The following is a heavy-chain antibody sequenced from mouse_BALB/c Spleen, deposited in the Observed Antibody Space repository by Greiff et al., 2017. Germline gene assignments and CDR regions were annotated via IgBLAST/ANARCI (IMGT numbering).Heavy chain of an antibody. CDR2: IYPGNVNT. J-gene: IGHJ4*01. CDR3: ARWRTGTYYYAMDY. Sequence: QVQLQQSGPELVKPGASVRISCKASGYTFTSYYIHWVKQRPGQGLEWIGWIYPGNVNTKYNEKFKGKATLTADKSSSTAYMQLSSLTSEDSAVYFCARWRTGTYYYAMDYWGQGTSVTVSS. D-gene: IGHD4-1*01. CDR1: GYTFTSYY. V-gene: IGHV1S56*01.